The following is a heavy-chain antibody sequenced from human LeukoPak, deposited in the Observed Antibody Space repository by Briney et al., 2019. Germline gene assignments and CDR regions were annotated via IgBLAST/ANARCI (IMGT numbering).Heavy chain of an antibody. CDR3: AREGNYYNSSGLDY. CDR1: GFTFSSYW. V-gene: IGHV3-7*03. D-gene: IGHD3-22*01. Sequence: GGSLRLSCAASGFTFSSYWMSSVRQAPGKGLEWVANIKQDGSEKYYVDSVKGRFSISRDNAKNSLYLQMNSLRAEDTAMYYCAREGNYYNSSGLDYWGQGTLVTVSS. J-gene: IGHJ4*02. CDR2: IKQDGSEK.